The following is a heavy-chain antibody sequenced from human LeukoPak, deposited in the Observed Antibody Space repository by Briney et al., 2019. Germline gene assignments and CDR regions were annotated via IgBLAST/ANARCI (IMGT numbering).Heavy chain of an antibody. J-gene: IGHJ4*02. V-gene: IGHV3-48*01. CDR3: ARAHDYGGNFDDY. CDR2: ISSSSSTI. Sequence: GGSXRLSCAASGFTFSSYSMNWVRQAPGKGLEWVSYISSSSSTIYYADSVKGRFTISRDNAKNSLYLQMNSLRAEDTAVYYCARAHDYGGNFDDYWGQGTLVTVSS. D-gene: IGHD4-23*01. CDR1: GFTFSSYS.